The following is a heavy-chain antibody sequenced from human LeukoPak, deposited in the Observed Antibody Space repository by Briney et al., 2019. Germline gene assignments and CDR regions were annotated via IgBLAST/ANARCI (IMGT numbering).Heavy chain of an antibody. CDR2: INHSAST. J-gene: IGHJ4*02. V-gene: IGHV4-34*01. D-gene: IGHD1-1*01. CDR1: GGSFSGYY. CDR3: ARGFRGTADY. Sequence: PSETLSLTCAIYGGSFSGYYWSCIRQPPGKGLEWIGEINHSASTNYNPSLKSRVTISVDTSKNQFSLKLSSVTAADTAVYYCARGFRGTADYWGQGTLVTVSS.